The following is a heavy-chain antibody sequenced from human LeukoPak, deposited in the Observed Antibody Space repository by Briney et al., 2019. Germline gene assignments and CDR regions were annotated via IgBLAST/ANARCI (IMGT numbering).Heavy chain of an antibody. CDR2: ISSSTYK. Sequence: PGGSLRLSCAASGFTFSSYSINWVRQAPGKGLEWVSSISSSTYKYYADSVKGRFTISRDNSKNTLYLQMNSLRAEDTAVYYCAKASTIFGVVPDYWGQGTLVTVSS. V-gene: IGHV3-21*04. D-gene: IGHD3-3*01. CDR1: GFTFSSYS. J-gene: IGHJ4*02. CDR3: AKASTIFGVVPDY.